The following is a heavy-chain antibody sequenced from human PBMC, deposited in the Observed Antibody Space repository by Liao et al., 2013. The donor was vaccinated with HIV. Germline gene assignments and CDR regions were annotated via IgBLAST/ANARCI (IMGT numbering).Heavy chain of an antibody. CDR1: GGSISSYY. J-gene: IGHJ4*02. Sequence: QVQLQESGPGLVKPSETLSLTCTVSGGSISSYYWNWIRQPAGKGLEWIGHISSSGGTNYNPSLKSRVTMSVDTSRNQFSLKLNSVTAADTAVYYCARGSQLDYWGRGTLVTVSS. CDR2: ISSSGGT. CDR3: ARGSQLDY. D-gene: IGHD1-26*01. V-gene: IGHV4-4*07.